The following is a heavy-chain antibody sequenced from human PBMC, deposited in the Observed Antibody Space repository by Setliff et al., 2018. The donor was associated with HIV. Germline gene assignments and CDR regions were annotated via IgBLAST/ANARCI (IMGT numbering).Heavy chain of an antibody. Sequence: PSETLSLTCTISGGSFGVYRWSWIRQSAGRGLEWIGRIDSSGTTDYKPSLKGRVAISVDTSRSQFSLRVTSVTAADTAVYFCAGDRHSSGLGSYGPWGPGILVTVS. J-gene: IGHJ5*02. CDR2: IDSSGTT. CDR3: AGDRHSSGLGSYGP. D-gene: IGHD3-10*01. V-gene: IGHV4-4*07. CDR1: GGSFGVYR.